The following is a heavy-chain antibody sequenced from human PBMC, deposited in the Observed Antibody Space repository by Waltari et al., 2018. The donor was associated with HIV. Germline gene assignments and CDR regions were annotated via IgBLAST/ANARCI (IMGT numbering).Heavy chain of an antibody. Sequence: QVQLQESGPGLVKPSETLSLTCTVSGVSISRGDFSWAWIRQPPGKGLEWIGSIYYSGSTYYTPSLKSRVTISVDMSKNQFSLNLTSVTAADTAVYYCARPAFGSGSHFSSFGYWGQGTLITVSS. V-gene: IGHV4-39*01. D-gene: IGHD3-10*01. J-gene: IGHJ4*02. CDR1: GVSISRGDFS. CDR3: ARPAFGSGSHFSSFGY. CDR2: IYYSGST.